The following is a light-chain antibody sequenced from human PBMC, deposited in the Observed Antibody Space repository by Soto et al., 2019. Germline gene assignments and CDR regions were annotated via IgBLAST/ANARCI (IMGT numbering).Light chain of an antibody. Sequence: EIVLTQSPGTLSLSPGERATLSCRASQSVNSTYIAWYQQNPGQPPRLLIYGASSRATGIPDRFSGSGSGTDFTLTISRLEPEDFAVYFCQQYGRSPPFTFGQGTKVEIK. J-gene: IGKJ2*01. CDR3: QQYGRSPPFT. CDR2: GAS. CDR1: QSVNSTY. V-gene: IGKV3-20*01.